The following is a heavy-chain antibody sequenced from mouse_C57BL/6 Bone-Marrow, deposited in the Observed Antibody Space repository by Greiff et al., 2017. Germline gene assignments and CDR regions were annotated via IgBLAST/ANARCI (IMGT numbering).Heavy chain of an antibody. CDR2: IYPGSGNT. D-gene: IGHD3-3*01. CDR1: GYTFTDYY. CDR3: ARGGHGDY. Sequence: QVQLKESGAELVRPGASVKLSCKASGYTFTDYYINWVKQRPGQGLEWIARIYPGSGNTYYNEKFKGKATLTAEKSSSTAYMQLSSLTSEDSAVYFCARGGHGDYWGQGTTLTVSS. V-gene: IGHV1-76*01. J-gene: IGHJ2*01.